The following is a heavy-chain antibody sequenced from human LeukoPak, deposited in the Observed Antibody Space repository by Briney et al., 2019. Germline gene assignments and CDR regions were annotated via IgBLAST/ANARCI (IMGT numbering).Heavy chain of an antibody. CDR3: ARGSTYYDSSGQVPFDY. CDR1: GFTFSTYA. CDR2: ISSSSSTI. Sequence: GGSLRLSCAASGFTFSTYAMSWVRQAPGKGLEWVSYISSSSSTIYYADSVKGRFTISRDNAKNSLYLQMNSLRAEDTAVYYCARGSTYYDSSGQVPFDYWGQGTLVTVSS. J-gene: IGHJ4*02. D-gene: IGHD3-22*01. V-gene: IGHV3-48*01.